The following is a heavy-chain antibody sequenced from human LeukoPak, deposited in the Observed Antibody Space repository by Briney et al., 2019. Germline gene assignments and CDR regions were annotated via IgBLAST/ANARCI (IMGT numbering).Heavy chain of an antibody. J-gene: IGHJ3*02. CDR3: ARGTYYYDSSAAI. CDR1: GASLSGSTYY. D-gene: IGHD3-22*01. CDR2: MFYSGTT. Sequence: PSETLSLTCSVSGASLSGSTYYWGWIRQAPGKGLEWIGSMFYSGTTYYNPSLRSRVTLSVDTSKNQFSLKLSSVTAADTAVYYCARGTYYYDSSAAIWGQGTMVTVSS. V-gene: IGHV4-39*01.